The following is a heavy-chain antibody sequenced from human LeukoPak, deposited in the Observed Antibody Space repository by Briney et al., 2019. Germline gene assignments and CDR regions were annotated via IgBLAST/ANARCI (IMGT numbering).Heavy chain of an antibody. D-gene: IGHD6-13*01. J-gene: IGHJ4*02. CDR1: GGSITSSSYY. CDR3: AREYNSSRYFDS. CDR2: IYYTGGT. V-gene: IGHV4-39*07. Sequence: SETLSLTCSVSGGSITSSSYYWGWIRQPPEKGLEWIGSIYYTGGTFYSPSLKSRLTMSIDTSKSQFSLNLTSVTAADTAVYYCAREYNSSRYFDSWGQGTLVTVSS.